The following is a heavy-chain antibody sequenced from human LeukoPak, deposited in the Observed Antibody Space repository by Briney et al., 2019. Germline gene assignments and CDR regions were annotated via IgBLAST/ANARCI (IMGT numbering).Heavy chain of an antibody. CDR3: ARRDSSSATAD. V-gene: IGHV5-51*01. CDR2: IYPGDSDT. J-gene: IGHJ4*02. Sequence: GESLKISCRGSGYHFTTYWIGWVRQMPGKGLEWMGIIYPGDSDTRYSPSFQGQVTISADKSISTAYLQWSSLKASDTAMYYCARRDSSSATADWGQGTLVTVSS. CDR1: GYHFTTYW. D-gene: IGHD6-13*01.